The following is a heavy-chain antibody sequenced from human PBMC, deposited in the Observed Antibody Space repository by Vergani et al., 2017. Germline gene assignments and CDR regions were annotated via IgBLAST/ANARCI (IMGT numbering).Heavy chain of an antibody. D-gene: IGHD1-1*01. Sequence: EVQLLESGGDLVQPGGSLRLSCAASGFCFTTYAMSWVRQAPGKGLEWVSTINTTGDYTGYGYSVKGRFTISRDNSKSTLYLQMNSLRAEDTDIYYCAKGGWNYWFDSWGQGTLVIVS. CDR1: GFCFTTYA. CDR3: AKGGWNYWFDS. CDR2: INTTGDYT. J-gene: IGHJ5*01. V-gene: IGHV3-23*01.